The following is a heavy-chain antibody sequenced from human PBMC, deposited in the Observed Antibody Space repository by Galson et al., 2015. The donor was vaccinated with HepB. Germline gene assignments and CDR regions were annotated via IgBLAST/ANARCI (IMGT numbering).Heavy chain of an antibody. V-gene: IGHV3-64D*06. CDR3: VQSGFPHS. Sequence: SLRLSCAASGFTFSAHGMYWVRQAPGKGLEFVAAISSSGVSTHYADPVNGRFSISRDSPKNTLSLQLSSLRVEDTAVYYCVQSGFPHSWGQGTLVTVSS. J-gene: IGHJ4*02. CDR2: ISSSGVST. D-gene: IGHD5-12*01. CDR1: GFTFSAHG.